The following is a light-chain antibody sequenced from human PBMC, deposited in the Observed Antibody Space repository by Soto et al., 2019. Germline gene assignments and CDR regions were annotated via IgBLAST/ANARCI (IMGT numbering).Light chain of an antibody. J-gene: IGLJ2*01. CDR2: EDN. CDR3: CSYAGSSSFL. CDR1: RSDVGGYTL. V-gene: IGLV2-23*01. Sequence: QSALAQPASVSGSPGQSITISCTGTRSDVGGYTLVSWFQQYPGKAPKLMIYEDNKRPSGVSDRFSGSKSGNTASLTISGLQAEDEADYYCCSYAGSSSFLFGGGTKLTVL.